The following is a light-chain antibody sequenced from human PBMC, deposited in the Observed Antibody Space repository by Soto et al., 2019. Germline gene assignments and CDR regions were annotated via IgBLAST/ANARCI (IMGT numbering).Light chain of an antibody. CDR3: CSYAGTSGWV. V-gene: IGLV2-23*01. J-gene: IGLJ3*02. CDR1: SSDIGTYNL. CDR2: EGT. Sequence: QPVLTQPASVSGSPGQSITISCTGTSSDIGTYNLVSWYQQHPGKAPKFMIYEGTKRPSGVSNRFSGSKSGNTASLTISGLQAEDEADYYCCSYAGTSGWVFGGGTKVTVL.